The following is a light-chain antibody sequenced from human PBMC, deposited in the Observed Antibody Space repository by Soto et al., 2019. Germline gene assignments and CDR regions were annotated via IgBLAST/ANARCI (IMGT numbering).Light chain of an antibody. V-gene: IGKV1-39*01. J-gene: IGKJ1*01. CDR2: AAS. Sequence: DLQMTQSPSSLSASVGDRVTITCRASQSISSFLNWYQKKPGKAPKLLIYAASSLQSGVPSKFSDSGSGTDFTLTISSLQPEDFATYYCQQSYSTPRTFGQGTKVQIK. CDR3: QQSYSTPRT. CDR1: QSISSF.